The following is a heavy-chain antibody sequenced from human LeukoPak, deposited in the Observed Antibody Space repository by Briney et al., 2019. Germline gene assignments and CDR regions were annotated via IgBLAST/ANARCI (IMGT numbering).Heavy chain of an antibody. D-gene: IGHD2-15*01. V-gene: IGHV4-59*01. CDR3: ARALEYCSGGSCYYFDY. Sequence: PSETLSLTCTVSGGSISSYYWSWIRQPPGKGLEWIGYIYYSGSTNYNPSLKSRVTISVDTSKNQFSLKLSSVTAADTAVYYCARALEYCSGGSCYYFDYWGQGALVTVSS. CDR2: IYYSGST. CDR1: GGSISSYY. J-gene: IGHJ4*02.